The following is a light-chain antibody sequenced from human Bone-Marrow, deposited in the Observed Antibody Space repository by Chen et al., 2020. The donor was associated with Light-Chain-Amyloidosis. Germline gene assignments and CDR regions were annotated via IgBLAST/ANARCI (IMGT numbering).Light chain of an antibody. CDR1: SSNIGKSH. CDR2: VSD. CDR3: AAWDDSLTGPV. J-gene: IGLJ3*02. Sequence: QSILIQPPSASGTAGQWVTMSCSGTSSNIGKSHVYWYQQFPGMDPKLLIYVSDQRSSGVPDRFSASKSGISASLAINGLRSEDEADYYCAAWDDSLTGPVFGGGTKLTVL. V-gene: IGLV1-47*01.